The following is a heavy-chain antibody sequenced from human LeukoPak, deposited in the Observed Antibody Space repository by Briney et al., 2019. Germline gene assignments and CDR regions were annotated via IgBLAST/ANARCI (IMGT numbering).Heavy chain of an antibody. CDR3: ARGGEYYYDSSGYHL. CDR1: GFTVSSNY. CDR2: IYSGGST. J-gene: IGHJ5*02. D-gene: IGHD3-22*01. V-gene: IGHV3-66*01. Sequence: GGSLTLSCAASGFTVSSNYMCWVRQAPGTGLEGVSVIYSGGSTYYAHSVKGRFTIPRDNSKNTLYLQMNSLRAEDTAVYYCARGGEYYYDSSGYHLWGQGTLVTVSS.